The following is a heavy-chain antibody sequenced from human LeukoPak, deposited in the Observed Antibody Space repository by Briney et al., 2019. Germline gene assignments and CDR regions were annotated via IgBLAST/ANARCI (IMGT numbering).Heavy chain of an antibody. CDR1: GFTFNSFE. D-gene: IGHD3-16*01. V-gene: IGHV3-48*03. Sequence: PGGSLRPSCAASGFTFNSFEMNWVRQAPGKGLEWVSYISGSGSTMYYAGSVKGRFTISRDNAKNSLYLQLKSLRAEDTAVYYCARETAGGTLDYWGQGALVTVSS. CDR2: ISGSGSTM. J-gene: IGHJ4*02. CDR3: ARETAGGTLDY.